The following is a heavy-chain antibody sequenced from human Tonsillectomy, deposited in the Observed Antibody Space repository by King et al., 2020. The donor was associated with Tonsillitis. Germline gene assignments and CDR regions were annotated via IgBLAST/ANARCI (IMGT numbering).Heavy chain of an antibody. J-gene: IGHJ4*02. D-gene: IGHD2-21*01. V-gene: IGHV4-61*02. CDR2: MYTSGSA. CDR1: GGSINSWRYS. Sequence: QLQESGPGLVKPSQTLSLTCTVSGGSINSWRYSWGWIRQPAGRGLEWIGRMYTSGSANYNPSLKNRATLSVGTSKNQFFLKLSSVTAADTAIYYCASRASTDYWGQGVLVTVSS. CDR3: ASRASTDY.